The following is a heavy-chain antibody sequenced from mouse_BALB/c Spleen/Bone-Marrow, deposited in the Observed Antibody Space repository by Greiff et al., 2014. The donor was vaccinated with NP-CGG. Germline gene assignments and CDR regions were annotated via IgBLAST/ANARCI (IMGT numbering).Heavy chain of an antibody. CDR3: TTLARTNFDY. Sequence: VQLQQSGTVLARPGAAVKMSCKASGYTFSNYWMHWVKQRPGQGLEWIGTIYPGNSDTTYNQKFKGKAKLTAVTSTSTAYMDLSSLTNDDSAVYYCTTLARTNFDYWGQGTTLTVSS. J-gene: IGHJ2*01. V-gene: IGHV1-5*01. CDR1: GYTFSNYW. CDR2: IYPGNSDT. D-gene: IGHD3-1*01.